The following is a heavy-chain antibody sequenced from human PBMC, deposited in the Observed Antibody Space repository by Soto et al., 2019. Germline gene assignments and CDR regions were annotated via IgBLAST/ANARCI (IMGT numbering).Heavy chain of an antibody. Sequence: QVQLVESGGGVVQPGRSLRLSCAASGFTFRNYGMHWVRQGPGKGLEWVASIWDDGRSEYYEDSVKGRFTISRDNSKNILYLQMSSLRVEDTAVYFCARAPQRRGYGRQYFDPSGQGTLVTVSS. V-gene: IGHV3-33*01. CDR1: GFTFRNYG. CDR3: ARAPQRRGYGRQYFDP. J-gene: IGHJ5*02. D-gene: IGHD5-12*01. CDR2: IWDDGRSE.